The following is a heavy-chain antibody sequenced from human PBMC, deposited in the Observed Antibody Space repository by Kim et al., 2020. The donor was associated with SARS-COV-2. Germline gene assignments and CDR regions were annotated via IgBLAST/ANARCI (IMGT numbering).Heavy chain of an antibody. Sequence: GGSLRLSCAASGFTFSRYGIHWVRQAPGKGLEWVAVISYDGTTKYYADSVKGRFTISRDNSNNTVFLQMNSLRADDTAVYYCAKDTLSGSGTPADYWGQGTLVTVSS. CDR3: AKDTLSGSGTPADY. CDR2: ISYDGTTK. CDR1: GFTFSRYG. J-gene: IGHJ4*02. V-gene: IGHV3-30*18. D-gene: IGHD1-1*01.